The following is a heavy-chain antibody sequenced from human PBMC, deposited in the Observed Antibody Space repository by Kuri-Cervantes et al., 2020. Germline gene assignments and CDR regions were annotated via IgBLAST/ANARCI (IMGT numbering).Heavy chain of an antibody. V-gene: IGHV3-7*01. Sequence: GGSLRLSCAASGFTFSSYWMSWVRQAPGKGLERVANIKQDGSEKYYVDSVKGRFTISRDNAKNSLYLQMNSLRAEDTAVYYCARDADHYYYYYYMDVWGKGTTVTVSS. CDR1: GFTFSSYW. CDR2: IKQDGSEK. CDR3: ARDADHYYYYYYMDV. J-gene: IGHJ6*03.